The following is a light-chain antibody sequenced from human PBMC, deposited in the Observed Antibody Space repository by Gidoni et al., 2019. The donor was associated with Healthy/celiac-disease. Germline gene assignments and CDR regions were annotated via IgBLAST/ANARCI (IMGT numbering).Light chain of an antibody. Sequence: EIVMTQSPATQSLSPGERATLSCRASQSVSSSYLSWYQQKPGQAPRLLIYVASTRATGIPARFSGSGSETDFTLTISSLQPEDFAVYYCQQDYNLLTFGGGTKVEIK. CDR3: QQDYNLLT. V-gene: IGKV3D-7*01. CDR1: QSVSSSY. CDR2: VAS. J-gene: IGKJ4*01.